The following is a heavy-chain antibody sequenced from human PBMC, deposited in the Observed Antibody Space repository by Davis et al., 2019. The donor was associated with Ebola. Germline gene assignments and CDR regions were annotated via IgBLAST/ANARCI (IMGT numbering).Heavy chain of an antibody. Sequence: GESLKISCAASGFSVSTKYMNWVRQAPGQGLEWVSAVSGSGTTTAYADSVKGRFTISRDNSNNTLYLQMNSLRVEDTARYYCAKASWGPAARPLLDSWGQGALVTVSS. CDR1: GFSVSTKY. J-gene: IGHJ4*02. D-gene: IGHD2-2*02. V-gene: IGHV3-23*01. CDR2: VSGSGTTT. CDR3: AKASWGPAARPLLDS.